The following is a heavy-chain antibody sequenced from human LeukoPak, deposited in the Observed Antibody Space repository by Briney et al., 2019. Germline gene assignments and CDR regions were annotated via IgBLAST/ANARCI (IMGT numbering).Heavy chain of an antibody. CDR2: ISGGGRTT. CDR3: AKPYHGSGSQGYYFNY. J-gene: IGHJ4*02. Sequence: GGSLRLSCAASGFTFSNYAMNWVRQAPGKGLEWVSAISGGGRTTYYADFVRGRFTISRDNSKNTLYLQMNSLRAEDTAVYYCAKPYHGSGSQGYYFNYWGQGTLVTVSS. V-gene: IGHV3-23*01. D-gene: IGHD3-10*01. CDR1: GFTFSNYA.